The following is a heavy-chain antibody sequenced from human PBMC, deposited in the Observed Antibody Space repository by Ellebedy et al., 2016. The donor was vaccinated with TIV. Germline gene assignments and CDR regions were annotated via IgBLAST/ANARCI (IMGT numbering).Heavy chain of an antibody. J-gene: IGHJ3*02. CDR2: IHYSGST. CDR1: GGSISRSSYY. CDR3: VRPRGGYFAFDI. Sequence: MPSETLSLTCTVSGGSISRSSYYWGWIRQPPGKGLEWIGSIHYSGSTYDNLSLKTRVTISVDTSKNQLSLKLSSVTAADTAVYYCVRPRGGYFAFDIWGQGTMVTVSS. V-gene: IGHV4-39*01. D-gene: IGHD2-21*02.